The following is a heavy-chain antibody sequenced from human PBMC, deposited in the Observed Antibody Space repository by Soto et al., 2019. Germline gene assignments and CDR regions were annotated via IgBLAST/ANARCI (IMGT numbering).Heavy chain of an antibody. CDR1: GFTFSSYG. J-gene: IGHJ5*02. V-gene: IGHV3-30*18. CDR2: ISYDGSNK. Sequence: LRLSCAASGFTFSSYGMHWVRQATGKGLEWVAVISYDGSNKYYADSVKGRFTISRDNSKNTLYLQMNSLRAEDPAVYYCANDYSNYGGIWFDPWGQGTLVTVSS. D-gene: IGHD4-4*01. CDR3: ANDYSNYGGIWFDP.